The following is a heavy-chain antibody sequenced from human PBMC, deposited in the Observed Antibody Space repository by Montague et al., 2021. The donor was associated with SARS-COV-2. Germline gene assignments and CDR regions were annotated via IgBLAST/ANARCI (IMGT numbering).Heavy chain of an antibody. CDR1: GFSLSTSGVG. D-gene: IGHD1-26*01. Sequence: PALVKPTQTLTLTCTFSGFSLSTSGVGVGWIRQPPGRALEWLALIYWDDDKRYSPSLKSRLTITKDTSKNQAVLTMTNMDPVDTATYYCAHRRGLLLSDAFDIWGQWTMVTVSS. CDR3: AHRRGLLLSDAFDI. J-gene: IGHJ3*02. V-gene: IGHV2-5*02. CDR2: IYWDDDK.